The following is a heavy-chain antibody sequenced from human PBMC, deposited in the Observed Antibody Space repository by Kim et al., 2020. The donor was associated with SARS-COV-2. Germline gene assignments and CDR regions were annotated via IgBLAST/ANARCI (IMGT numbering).Heavy chain of an antibody. D-gene: IGHD3-10*01. Sequence: YYTDTWEGRFTISRDNSNNMLYLQMNNLSAEDTAVYYCGENHGARSHYTYWGQGTLVTVSS. J-gene: IGHJ4*02. V-gene: IGHV3-23*05. CDR3: GENHGARSHYTY.